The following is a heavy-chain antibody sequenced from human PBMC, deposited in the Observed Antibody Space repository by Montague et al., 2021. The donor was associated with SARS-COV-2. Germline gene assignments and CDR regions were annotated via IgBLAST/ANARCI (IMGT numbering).Heavy chain of an antibody. CDR1: GGSFSTYY. V-gene: IGHV4-34*01. CDR2: IYHSGNT. J-gene: IGHJ6*02. D-gene: IGHD3-3*01. Sequence: SETLSLTCAVYGGSFSTYYWTWIRQSPGKGLEWIGNIYHSGNTXXXPSXXXRVPISVDTSSSQFSLYLTSVTAADAAVYYCARDQTVLEWIWYGMDVWGPGTTVTVSS. CDR3: ARDQTVLEWIWYGMDV.